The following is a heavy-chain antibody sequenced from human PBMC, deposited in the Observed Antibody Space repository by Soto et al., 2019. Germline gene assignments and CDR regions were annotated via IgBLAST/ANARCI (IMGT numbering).Heavy chain of an antibody. CDR1: GFTFSNSA. Sequence: EVQLLESGGGLVQPGGSLRLSCAASGFTFSNSAMNWVRQAPGKGLEWVSAISNSFSDGNTHYADSVKGRFTISRDNDKNTVFLEMNSLRAEDTAVYYCAKVFSPEGGNYFDYWGQGTLVTVSS. V-gene: IGHV3-23*01. J-gene: IGHJ4*01. CDR2: ISNSFSDGNT. CDR3: AKVFSPEGGNYFDY.